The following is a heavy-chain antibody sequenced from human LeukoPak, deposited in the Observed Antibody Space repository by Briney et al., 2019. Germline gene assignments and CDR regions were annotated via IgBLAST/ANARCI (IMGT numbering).Heavy chain of an antibody. Sequence: GASVKVSCKASGYSFTSHYMHWVRQAPGQGLEWMGIISPSGGTTTYTQKFKGRVTMTSDTSTSTVYMELSSLRSEDTAMYFCARSVTSGSYIVDYWGQGTLVTVSS. CDR3: ARSVTSGSYIVDY. CDR2: ISPSGGTT. J-gene: IGHJ4*02. CDR1: GYSFTSHY. D-gene: IGHD3-10*01. V-gene: IGHV1-46*01.